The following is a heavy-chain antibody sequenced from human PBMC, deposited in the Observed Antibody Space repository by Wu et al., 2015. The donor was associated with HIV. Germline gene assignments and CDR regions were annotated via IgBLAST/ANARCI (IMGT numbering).Heavy chain of an antibody. V-gene: IGHV1-2*02. J-gene: IGHJ4*02. CDR3: ARARPGVGAAAFFDH. CDR1: EYSFSIYY. Sequence: QVHLVQSGAEVKEPGASVKISCKTEYSFSIYYMHWVRQAPGQGLEWMGWILPNTDATKYAPRFQGRVTMTRDTSTATVLMELSSLTSEDTAIYFCARARPGVGAAAFFDHWGQGTLITVSS. D-gene: IGHD1-26*01. CDR2: ILPNTDAT.